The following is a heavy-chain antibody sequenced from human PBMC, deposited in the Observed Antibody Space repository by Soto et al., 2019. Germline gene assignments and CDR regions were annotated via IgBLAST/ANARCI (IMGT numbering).Heavy chain of an antibody. J-gene: IGHJ5*02. CDR2: IYWDDDK. CDR3: AHRQLCSGTTCSWDTGWFDP. V-gene: IGHV2-5*02. Sequence: SGPTLVNPTQTLTLTCTFSGFSLSTTGVGVGWIRQPPGKALEWLALIYWDDDKRYNPSLKTRLTITKYTSKNQVVLTLTDLDPVDTGTYYCAHRQLCSGTTCSWDTGWFDPWGQGTLVTVSS. CDR1: GFSLSTTGVG. D-gene: IGHD2-15*01.